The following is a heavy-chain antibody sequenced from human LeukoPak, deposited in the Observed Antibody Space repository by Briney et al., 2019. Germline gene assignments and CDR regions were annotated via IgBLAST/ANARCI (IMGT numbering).Heavy chain of an antibody. CDR3: AKVGVVVAAPYDI. CDR1: GFTFSSYS. J-gene: IGHJ3*02. V-gene: IGHV3-21*01. CDR2: ISSSSSYI. Sequence: GGSLRLSCGASGFTFSSYSMNWVRQAPGKGLEWVSSISSSSSYIYYADSVKGRFTISRDNAKNSLYLQMNSLRAEDAAVYYCAKVGVVVAAPYDIWGQGTMVTVSS. D-gene: IGHD2-15*01.